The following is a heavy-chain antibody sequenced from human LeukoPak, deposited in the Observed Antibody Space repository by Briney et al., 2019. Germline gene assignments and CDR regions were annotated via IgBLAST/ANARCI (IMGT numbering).Heavy chain of an antibody. CDR1: GFTFDDYA. CDR2: ISWNSGSI. V-gene: IGHV3-9*01. J-gene: IGHJ6*02. CDR3: AKNEYYYGSGSLYYYYGMDV. Sequence: PGRSLRLSCAASGFTFDDYAMHWVRQAPGKGLEWVSGISWNSGSIGYADSVKGRFTISRDNAKNSLYLQMNSLRAEDTALYYCAKNEYYYGSGSLYYYYGMDVWGQGTTVTVSS. D-gene: IGHD3-10*01.